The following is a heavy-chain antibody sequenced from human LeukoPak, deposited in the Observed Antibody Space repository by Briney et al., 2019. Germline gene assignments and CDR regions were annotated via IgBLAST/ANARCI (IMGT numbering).Heavy chain of an antibody. CDR1: GYTFTIYE. Sequence: ASVKVSCKASGYTFTIYEFNWVRQAPGQGLEWLGYISPDTGNTGYAQKFQGRVTMTRDTSISTAYMELSSLTSEDTAVYYCARGPRFDPWGQGTLVTVSS. CDR3: ARGPRFDP. V-gene: IGHV1-8*01. CDR2: ISPDTGNT. J-gene: IGHJ5*02.